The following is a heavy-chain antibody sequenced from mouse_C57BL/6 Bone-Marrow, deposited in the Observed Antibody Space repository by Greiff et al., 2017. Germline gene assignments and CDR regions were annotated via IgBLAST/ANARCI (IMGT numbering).Heavy chain of an antibody. D-gene: IGHD1-1*01. J-gene: IGHJ2*01. V-gene: IGHV1-55*01. CDR3: ARYLLASITTVVEDY. CDR2: IYPGSGST. CDR1: GYTFTSYW. Sequence: QVQLQQPGAELVKPGASVKMSCKASGYTFTSYWITWVKQRPGQGLAWIGDIYPGSGSTNYNEKFKSKATLTVDTSSSTAYMQLSSLTSEDSAVYYCARYLLASITTVVEDYWGQGTTLTVSS.